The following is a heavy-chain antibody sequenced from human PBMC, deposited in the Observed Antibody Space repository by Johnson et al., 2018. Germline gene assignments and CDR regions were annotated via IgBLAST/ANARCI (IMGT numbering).Heavy chain of an antibody. V-gene: IGHV3-30*03. Sequence: SCSSHGMHWVRQAPGKGLEWVAAISHSGNDKYYADSVRGRFTISRDVSKNMLFAQMSSLRVEDTAVYYCARDFDFVRESIHYDVFDVWGQGTRITVSS. J-gene: IGHJ3*01. CDR1: SCSSHG. CDR2: ISHSGNDK. D-gene: IGHD3-16*02. CDR3: ARDFDFVRESIHYDVFDV.